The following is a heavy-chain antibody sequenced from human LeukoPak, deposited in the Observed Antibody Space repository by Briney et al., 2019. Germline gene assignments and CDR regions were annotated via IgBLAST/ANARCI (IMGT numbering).Heavy chain of an antibody. Sequence: GGSLRLSCAASGFTFSNAWMSWVRQAPGKGLEWVGRIKSKTDGGTTDYAAPVKGRFTISRDDSKNTLYLQMNSLRAEDTAVYYCARVGGLGYFDYWGQGTLVTVSS. CDR1: GFTFSNAW. D-gene: IGHD2-15*01. CDR3: ARVGGLGYFDY. V-gene: IGHV3-15*01. J-gene: IGHJ4*02. CDR2: IKSKTDGGTT.